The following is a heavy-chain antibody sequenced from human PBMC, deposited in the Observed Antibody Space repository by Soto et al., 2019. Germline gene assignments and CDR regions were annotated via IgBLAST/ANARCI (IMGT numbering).Heavy chain of an antibody. J-gene: IGHJ5*02. V-gene: IGHV1-8*01. D-gene: IGHD6-6*01. Sequence: QMQLVQSGAEVKKPGASVKVSCEGSGYTFTSYHINWVRQATGQGLEWMGWMNPNSGNTGYAQTLQGRVTMTWDTSISTAYMELSSLRFEDTAMYYCARGHISSTKNWLDPWGQGTLVTVSS. CDR1: GYTFTSYH. CDR2: MNPNSGNT. CDR3: ARGHISSTKNWLDP.